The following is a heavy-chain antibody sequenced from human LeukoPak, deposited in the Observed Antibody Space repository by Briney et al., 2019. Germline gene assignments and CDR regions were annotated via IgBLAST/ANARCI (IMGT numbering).Heavy chain of an antibody. J-gene: IGHJ4*02. CDR2: ISSGSSYI. CDR3: ARDLLYGSGTYYNVYIYFDY. V-gene: IGHV3-21*01. D-gene: IGHD3-10*01. Sequence: GGSLRLSCAASGFTFSSYTMNWVRQAPGKGLEWVSSISSGSSYIYYADSVKGRFTISRDNAKNSLYLQMNNLRAEDTAVYYCARDLLYGSGTYYNVYIYFDYWGQGTLVTVSS. CDR1: GFTFSSYT.